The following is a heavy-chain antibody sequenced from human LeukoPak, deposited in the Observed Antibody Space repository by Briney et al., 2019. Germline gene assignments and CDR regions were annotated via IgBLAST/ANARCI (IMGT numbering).Heavy chain of an antibody. Sequence: GGSLRLSCAASGFTFNNCAMSWGRQPPGKGPEWVSAVTDDGTTTYYADSVKGRFTISRDNSKNTVYLQMNYLTADDTARYYCVKEERGYSYGDYWGQGTLVTVSS. CDR3: VKEERGYSYGDY. J-gene: IGHJ4*02. CDR2: VTDDGTTT. D-gene: IGHD5-18*01. CDR1: GFTFNNCA. V-gene: IGHV3-23*01.